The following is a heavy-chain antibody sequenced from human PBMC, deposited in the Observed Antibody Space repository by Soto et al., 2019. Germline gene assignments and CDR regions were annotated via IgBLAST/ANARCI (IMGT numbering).Heavy chain of an antibody. CDR2: ISAYNGNT. CDR1: GYTFTSYG. D-gene: IGHD3-3*01. J-gene: IGHJ4*02. CDR3: ARVGITIFGVVIYGLTNDY. Sequence: SVKVSCTASGYTFTSYGISWVRQAPGQGLEWMGWISAYNGNTNYAQKLQGRVTMTTDTSTSTAYMELRSLRSDDTAVYYCARVGITIFGVVIYGLTNDYWGQGTLVTVSS. V-gene: IGHV1-18*01.